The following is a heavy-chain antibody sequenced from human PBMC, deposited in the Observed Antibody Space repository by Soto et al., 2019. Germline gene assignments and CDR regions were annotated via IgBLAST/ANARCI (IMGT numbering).Heavy chain of an antibody. CDR3: AKVGSTTFDY. D-gene: IGHD1-1*01. V-gene: IGHV3-15*01. CDR2: IRSKRHGGTA. Sequence: GGSLRLSCAASGFTFSNVWMSWVRQAPGKGLEWVGRIRSKRHGGTAEYAAPVRGRFTISRDNSKNTLYLQMNSLRAEDTAVYYCAKVGSTTFDYWGQGTLVTVSS. J-gene: IGHJ4*02. CDR1: GFTFSNVW.